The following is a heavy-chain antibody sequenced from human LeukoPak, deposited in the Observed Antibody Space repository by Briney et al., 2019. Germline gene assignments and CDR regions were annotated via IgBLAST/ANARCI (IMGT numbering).Heavy chain of an antibody. V-gene: IGHV4-34*01. Sequence: PSETLSLTCAVYGGSFSSYYWTWIRQPPGKGLEWIGEINHSGSTNYNPSLKSRVTISVDTSKNQFSLKLRFVTAADTAVYYCARVRCSGGSCPYYYYYYYMDVWGKGTTVTVSS. CDR1: GGSFSSYY. D-gene: IGHD2-15*01. J-gene: IGHJ6*03. CDR3: ARVRCSGGSCPYYYYYYYMDV. CDR2: INHSGST.